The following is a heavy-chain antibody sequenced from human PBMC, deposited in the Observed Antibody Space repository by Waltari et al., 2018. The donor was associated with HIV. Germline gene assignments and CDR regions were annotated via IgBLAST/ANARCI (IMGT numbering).Heavy chain of an antibody. V-gene: IGHV1-3*01. D-gene: IGHD5-12*01. J-gene: IGHJ4*02. Sequence: QVQLVQSGAEVKKPGASVKVSCKASGYTFTSYAMHWVRQAPGQRLEWMGWINAGNGNTKYSQKFQGRVTITRDTSASTAYMELSSLGSEDTAVYYCASGGRGYSGYDQSYFDYWGQGTLVTVSS. CDR1: GYTFTSYA. CDR3: ASGGRGYSGYDQSYFDY. CDR2: INAGNGNT.